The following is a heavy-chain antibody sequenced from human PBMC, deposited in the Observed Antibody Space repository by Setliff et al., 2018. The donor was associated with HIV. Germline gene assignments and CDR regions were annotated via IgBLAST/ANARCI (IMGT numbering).Heavy chain of an antibody. Sequence: GASVKVSCKASGYTFASYGISWVRQAPGQGLEWMGWISVFSGNTIYAQKVQDRVTMTTDTPTSTAYMELSRLRSDDTAVYYCARGTRVGANDAFDIWGQGTMVTVSS. V-gene: IGHV1-18*01. D-gene: IGHD1-26*01. CDR1: GYTFASYG. J-gene: IGHJ3*02. CDR2: ISVFSGNT. CDR3: ARGTRVGANDAFDI.